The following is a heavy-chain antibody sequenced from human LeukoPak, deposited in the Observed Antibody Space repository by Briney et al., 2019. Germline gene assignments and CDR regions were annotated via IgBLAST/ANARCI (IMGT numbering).Heavy chain of an antibody. V-gene: IGHV3-7*01. CDR2: IKQDGSEK. Sequence: PGGSLRLSCAASGFTFSSYWMSWVRQAPGKGLEWVANIKQDGSEKYYVDSVKGRFTISRDNAKNSLYLQMNSLRAEDTAVYYCARVVVEMATIPEPFDPWGQGTLVTVSS. J-gene: IGHJ5*02. D-gene: IGHD5-24*01. CDR1: GFTFSSYW. CDR3: ARVVVEMATIPEPFDP.